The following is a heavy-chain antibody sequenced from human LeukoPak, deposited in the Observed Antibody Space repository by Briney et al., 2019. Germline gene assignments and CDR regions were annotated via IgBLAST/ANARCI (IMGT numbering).Heavy chain of an antibody. CDR2: ISPPGGST. V-gene: IGHV3-23*01. Sequence: GALRLSCAASGFTFVSYAMNWVRQAPGKGLEWVSSISPPGGSTYYADSVRGRFTISRDNSKDTLILEMNSLRAEDSAVYYCAKPFCSDANCYQPRHYNGLDVWGQGTTVTVSS. D-gene: IGHD2-15*01. J-gene: IGHJ6*02. CDR3: AKPFCSDANCYQPRHYNGLDV. CDR1: GFTFVSYA.